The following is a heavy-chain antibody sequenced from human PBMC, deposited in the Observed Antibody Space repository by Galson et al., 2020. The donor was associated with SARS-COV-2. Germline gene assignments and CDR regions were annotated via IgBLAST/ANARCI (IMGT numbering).Heavy chain of an antibody. CDR1: GFTFSSYG. Sequence: QLGESLKISCAASGFTFSSYGMHWVRQAPGKGLEWVAVISYDGSNKYYADSVKCLFTISRDNSKNRLYLQMNSLRAEDTAVYYCAKDLSPYCSGGSCYSYFDYWGQGTLVTVSS. D-gene: IGHD2-15*01. CDR2: ISYDGSNK. V-gene: IGHV3-30*18. J-gene: IGHJ4*02. CDR3: AKDLSPYCSGGSCYSYFDY.